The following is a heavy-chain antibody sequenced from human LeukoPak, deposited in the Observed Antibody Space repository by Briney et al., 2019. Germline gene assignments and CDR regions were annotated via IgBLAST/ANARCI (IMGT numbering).Heavy chain of an antibody. CDR3: ARGPMYSSGWYPPYYYYYMDV. J-gene: IGHJ6*03. V-gene: IGHV4-39*07. Sequence: SETLSLTCSVSGGSISNTNYYWGWIRQPPGKGLEWIASIYHSGRTDYNPSLKSRVTISVDTSKNQFSLKLSSVTAADTAVYYCARGPMYSSGWYPPYYYYYMDVWGKGTTVTVSS. CDR1: GGSISNTNYY. D-gene: IGHD6-19*01. CDR2: IYHSGRT.